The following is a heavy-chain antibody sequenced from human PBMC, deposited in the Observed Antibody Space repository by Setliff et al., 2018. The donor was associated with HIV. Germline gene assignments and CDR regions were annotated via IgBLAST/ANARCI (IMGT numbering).Heavy chain of an antibody. CDR1: GGSMSSHY. Sequence: PSETLSLTCTVSGGSMSSHYWSWIRQPPGKGLEWIGTVYYTGSTIYDPPLRNRVTISVDTSKSQFSLKLSSVTAADTAVYYCARAGYYGSTSYWEYFQHWGQGTLVTVSS. CDR2: VYYTGST. D-gene: IGHD3-22*01. V-gene: IGHV4-59*11. J-gene: IGHJ1*01. CDR3: ARAGYYGSTSYWEYFQH.